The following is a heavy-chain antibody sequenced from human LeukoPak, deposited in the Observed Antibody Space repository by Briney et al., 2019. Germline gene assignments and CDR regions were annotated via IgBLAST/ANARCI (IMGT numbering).Heavy chain of an antibody. CDR1: GFTFSSYA. J-gene: IGHJ4*02. V-gene: IGHV3-23*01. CDR2: INGSGGST. Sequence: PGGSLRLSCAASGFTFSSYAMNWVRQAPGKGLEWVSAINGSGGSTYYADSVKGRFTISRDNSKNTLYLQMNSLRAEDTAVYYCATLHRGAMNYWGQGTLVTVSS. CDR3: ATLHRGAMNY. D-gene: IGHD3-10*01.